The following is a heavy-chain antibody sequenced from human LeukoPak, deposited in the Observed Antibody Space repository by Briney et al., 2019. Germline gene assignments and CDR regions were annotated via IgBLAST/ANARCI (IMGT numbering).Heavy chain of an antibody. V-gene: IGHV4-34*01. Sequence: TSETLSLTCAVYGGSFRGYYWSWIRQPPGKGLEWIGEINHSGSTNYNPSLKSRVTISVDTSKNQLSLKVNSVTAADTAVYYCSYSGSNYPDYWGQGTLVTVSS. D-gene: IGHD1-26*01. CDR1: GGSFRGYY. J-gene: IGHJ4*02. CDR2: INHSGST. CDR3: SYSGSNYPDY.